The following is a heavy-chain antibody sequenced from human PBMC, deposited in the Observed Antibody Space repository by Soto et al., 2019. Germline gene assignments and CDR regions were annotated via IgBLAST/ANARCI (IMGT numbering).Heavy chain of an antibody. CDR1: GYTFTSYG. CDR3: ARASSSSSGWFDP. CDR2: ISAYNGNT. Sequence: GESLKISCKGSGYTFTSYGISWVRQAPGQGLEWMGWISAYNGNTNYAQKLQGRVTMTTDTSTSTAYMELRSLRSDDTAVYYCARASSSSSGWFDPWGQGTLVTVSS. D-gene: IGHD6-6*01. V-gene: IGHV1-18*01. J-gene: IGHJ5*02.